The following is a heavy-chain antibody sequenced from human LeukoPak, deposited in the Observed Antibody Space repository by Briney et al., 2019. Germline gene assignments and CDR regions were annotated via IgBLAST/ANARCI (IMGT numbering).Heavy chain of an antibody. CDR1: GFTVSSNY. J-gene: IGHJ4*02. V-gene: IGHV3-66*01. CDR2: IYSGGST. CDR3: ASAAPISEYTYAYDY. Sequence: GGSLRLSCAASGFTVSSNYMSWVRQAPGKGLEWVSVIYSGGSTYYADSVKGRFTISRDNSKNTLYLQMNSLRAEDTAVYYCASAAPISEYTYAYDYWGQGTLVTVSS. D-gene: IGHD5-18*01.